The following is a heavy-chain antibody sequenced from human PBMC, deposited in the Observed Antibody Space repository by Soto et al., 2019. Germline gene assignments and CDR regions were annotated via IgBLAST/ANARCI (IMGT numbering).Heavy chain of an antibody. J-gene: IGHJ4*02. D-gene: IGHD3-22*01. CDR2: IIPILGIA. CDR1: GRPFSSYT. V-gene: IGHV1-69*02. Sequence: SVKVSCKASGRPFSSYTISWVRQAPGQGLEWMGRIIPILGIANSAQKFQGRVTLTADKPTSTAYTELSSLRSEDTAVYYCASHSDTSGYEFDYWGKGPLVTVSS. CDR3: ASHSDTSGYEFDY.